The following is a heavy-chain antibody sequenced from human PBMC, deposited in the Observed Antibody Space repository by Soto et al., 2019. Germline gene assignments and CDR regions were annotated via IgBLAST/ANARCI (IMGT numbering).Heavy chain of an antibody. V-gene: IGHV1-18*01. D-gene: IGHD5-12*01. J-gene: IGHJ4*02. Sequence: QVQLVQSGGEVKKPGASVTVSCRASGYTFINYHITWVRQAPGPGLEWMAWINTYNGMTDYAQRFQGSVTMTRDTSTSTAYMELRTLGSDDTAVYFCAKSPRGEMATDWGQGNLVTVSS. CDR2: INTYNGMT. CDR3: AKSPRGEMATD. CDR1: GYTFINYH.